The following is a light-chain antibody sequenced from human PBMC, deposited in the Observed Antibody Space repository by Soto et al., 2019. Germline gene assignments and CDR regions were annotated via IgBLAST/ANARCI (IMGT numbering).Light chain of an antibody. CDR1: QSVSSSY. V-gene: IGKV3-20*01. CDR3: QHYGSSWT. J-gene: IGKJ1*01. Sequence: EIVLTQSPGTLSLSKGERATPSCRARQSVSSSYLAWYQPKPGKAPRLLIYGASSRATGIPDRLSVSGSGTGFTLSIRRLEPEDVAVYYCQHYGSSWTFGQGTKVDIK. CDR2: GAS.